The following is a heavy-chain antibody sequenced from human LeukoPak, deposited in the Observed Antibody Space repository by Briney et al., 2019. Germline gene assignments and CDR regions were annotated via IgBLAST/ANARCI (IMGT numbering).Heavy chain of an antibody. CDR1: GYTLTELS. Sequence: ASVKVSCKVSGYTLTELSMHWVRQAHGKGLEWMGGFDPEDGETIYAQKFQGRVTMTEDTSTDTAYMELSSLRSEDTAVYYCATYDYVWGSYRYPFDYWGQGTLVTVSS. D-gene: IGHD3-16*02. CDR3: ATYDYVWGSYRYPFDY. J-gene: IGHJ4*02. V-gene: IGHV1-24*01. CDR2: FDPEDGET.